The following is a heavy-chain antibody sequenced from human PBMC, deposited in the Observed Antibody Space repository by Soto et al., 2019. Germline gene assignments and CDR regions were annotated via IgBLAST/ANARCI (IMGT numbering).Heavy chain of an antibody. Sequence: EVQLVESGGGLVKHGGSLRLSCAASGFTFSSYTMNWVRQAPGKGLEWVSSISSSRSYMFYADSVKGRFTISRDNAKNSLYLQMNSLRAEDTAVYYCARDPYDFWDTPPTFEYWGQGTLVTVSS. CDR1: GFTFSSYT. CDR3: ARDPYDFWDTPPTFEY. CDR2: ISSSRSYM. D-gene: IGHD3-3*01. V-gene: IGHV3-21*01. J-gene: IGHJ4*02.